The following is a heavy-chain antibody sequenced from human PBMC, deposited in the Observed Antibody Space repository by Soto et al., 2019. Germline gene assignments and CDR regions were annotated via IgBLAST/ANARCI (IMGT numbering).Heavy chain of an antibody. J-gene: IGHJ4*02. CDR2: ISGSGGST. D-gene: IGHD4-17*01. CDR3: AKDLGYYGDHLLSFDY. V-gene: IGHV3-23*01. CDR1: GFTFSSYA. Sequence: EVQLLESGGGLVQPGGSLRLSCAASGFTFSSYAMSWVRQAPGKGLAWVSAISGSGGSTYYADSVKGRFTISRDNSKNTLYLQMNSLRAEDTAVYYCAKDLGYYGDHLLSFDYWGQGTLVTVSS.